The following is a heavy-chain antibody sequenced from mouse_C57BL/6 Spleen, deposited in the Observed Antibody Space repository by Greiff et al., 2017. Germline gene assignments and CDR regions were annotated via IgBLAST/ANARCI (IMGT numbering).Heavy chain of an antibody. V-gene: IGHV1-82*01. D-gene: IGHD2-4*01. CDR3: ARSYYDYGGFAY. Sequence: VQLQQSGPELVKPGASVKISCKASGYAFSSSWMNWVKQRPGKGLEWIGRIYPGDGDTNYNGKFKGKATLTADKSSSTAYMQLSSLTSEDTAVYFCARSYYDYGGFAYWGQGTLVTVSA. J-gene: IGHJ3*01. CDR1: GYAFSSSW. CDR2: IYPGDGDT.